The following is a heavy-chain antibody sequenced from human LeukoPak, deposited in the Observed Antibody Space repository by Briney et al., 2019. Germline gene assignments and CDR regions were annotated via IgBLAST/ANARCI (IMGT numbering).Heavy chain of an antibody. CDR2: ISWDGGST. CDR1: GFTFDDYT. Sequence: GGSLRLSCAASGFTFDDYTMHWVRQALGKGLEWVSLISWDGGSTYYADSVKGRFTISRDNSKNSLYLQMNSLRTEDTALYYCAKGRYYDSKDAFDIWGQGTMVTVSS. J-gene: IGHJ3*02. V-gene: IGHV3-43*01. CDR3: AKGRYYDSKDAFDI. D-gene: IGHD3-22*01.